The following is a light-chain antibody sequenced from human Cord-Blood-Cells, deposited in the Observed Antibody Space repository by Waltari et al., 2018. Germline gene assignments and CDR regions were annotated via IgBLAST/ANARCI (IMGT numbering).Light chain of an antibody. CDR1: QSISSY. CDR2: AAS. J-gene: IGKJ4*01. CDR3: QQSYSTLLT. Sequence: DIQMTQPPSSLSASVGARVTIPCRASQSISSYLIWYQQKPGKAPKLLIYAASSLQSGVPSRFSGSGSGTDFTLTISSLQPEDFATYYCQQSYSTLLTFGGVTKVEIK. V-gene: IGKV1-39*01.